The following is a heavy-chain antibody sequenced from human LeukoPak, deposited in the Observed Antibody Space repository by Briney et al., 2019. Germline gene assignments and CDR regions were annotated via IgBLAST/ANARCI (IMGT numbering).Heavy chain of an antibody. CDR1: GFTFSSYT. V-gene: IGHV3-23*01. Sequence: PGGSLRVSCTASGFTFSSYTMTWVRQAPGKGLKWVSTITTGDGNTYYADSVKGRFTVSRDNSQKTLYLQMNSLRAEDTAGYFCAADGGLWVSAHWGDSWGRGTLVTVSS. J-gene: IGHJ4*02. D-gene: IGHD7-27*01. CDR2: ITTGDGNT. CDR3: AADGGLWVSAHWGDS.